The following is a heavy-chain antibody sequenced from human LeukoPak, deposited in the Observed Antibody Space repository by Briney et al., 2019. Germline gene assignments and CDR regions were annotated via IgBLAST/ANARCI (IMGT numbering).Heavy chain of an antibody. CDR1: GFTFSNAW. V-gene: IGHV3-30*03. CDR2: ISYDGIDK. J-gene: IGHJ4*02. Sequence: PGGSLRLSCAASGFTFSNAWMSWVRQAPGKGLEWVAVISYDGIDKYYADSVRGRFTISRDKSKNMLYLQMISLRDEDTAVYYCAREDCSGGICSFWGQGTLVTVSS. CDR3: AREDCSGGICSF. D-gene: IGHD2-15*01.